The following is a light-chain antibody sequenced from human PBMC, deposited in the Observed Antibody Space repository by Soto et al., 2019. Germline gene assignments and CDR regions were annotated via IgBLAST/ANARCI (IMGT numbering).Light chain of an antibody. V-gene: IGLV1-44*01. Sequence: QSVLTQPPSASGAPGQRVTISCSGSSSNIGSHIVNWYQQVPGTAPKLLIYTNNQRPSGVPDRFSGSKSGTSASLAISGLQSGDEADYYCAAWDDSAFGVVFGGGTKLTVL. CDR1: SSNIGSHI. CDR2: TNN. J-gene: IGLJ2*01. CDR3: AAWDDSAFGVV.